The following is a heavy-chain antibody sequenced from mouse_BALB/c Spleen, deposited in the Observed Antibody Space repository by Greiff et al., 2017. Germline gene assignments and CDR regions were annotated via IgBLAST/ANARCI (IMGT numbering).Heavy chain of an antibody. V-gene: IGHV5-6*02. CDR3: ARQATMITTDGFAY. Sequence: DVKLVESGGDLVKPGGSLKLSCAASGFTFSSYGMSWVRQTPDKRLEWVATISSGGSYTYYPDSVKGRFTISRDNAKNTLYLQMSSLKSEDTAMYYCARQATMITTDGFAYWGQGTLVTVSA. D-gene: IGHD2-4*01. CDR1: GFTFSSYG. J-gene: IGHJ3*01. CDR2: ISSGGSYT.